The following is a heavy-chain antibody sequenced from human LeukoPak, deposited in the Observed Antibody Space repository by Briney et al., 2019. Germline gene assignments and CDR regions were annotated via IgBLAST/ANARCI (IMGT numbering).Heavy chain of an antibody. D-gene: IGHD4-17*01. CDR2: IYHSGST. CDR1: GGSISSSNW. CDR3: ARVWTTVTQYYYYYYGMDV. J-gene: IGHJ6*02. Sequence: SETLSLTCAVSGGSISSSNWWSWVRQPPGKGLEWIGEIYHSGSTNYNPSLKSRVTISVDKSKNQFSLKLSSVTAADTAVYYCARVWTTVTQYYYYYYGMDVWGQGTTVTVSS. V-gene: IGHV4-4*02.